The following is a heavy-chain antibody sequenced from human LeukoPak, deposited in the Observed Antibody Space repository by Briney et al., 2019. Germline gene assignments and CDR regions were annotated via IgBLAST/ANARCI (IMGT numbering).Heavy chain of an antibody. V-gene: IGHV3-30*02. CDR2: IRYDGSNK. D-gene: IGHD3-3*01. Sequence: PGGSLRLSCAASGFTFSSYGMHWVRQAPGKGLEWVAFIRYDGSNKYYADSVKGRFTISRDNAKNSLYLQMNSLRAEDTAVYYCARATYDFWSGYRPSYFDYWGQGTLVTVSS. CDR1: GFTFSSYG. CDR3: ARATYDFWSGYRPSYFDY. J-gene: IGHJ4*02.